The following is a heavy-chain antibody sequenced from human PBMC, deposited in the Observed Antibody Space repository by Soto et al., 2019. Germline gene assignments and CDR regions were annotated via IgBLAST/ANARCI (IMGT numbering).Heavy chain of an antibody. J-gene: IGHJ6*02. D-gene: IGHD5-18*01. Sequence: PGGSLRLSCAASGFIFSTYAMHWVRQAPGKGLEWVAVIWNDGSKKNYADSVKGRVTISRDNSENTLYLQMNSLRAEDTGVDYCARGAFGYSYGYGPYYGLDVWGQGTTVNV. CDR1: GFIFSTYA. CDR2: IWNDGSKK. V-gene: IGHV3-33*01. CDR3: ARGAFGYSYGYGPYYGLDV.